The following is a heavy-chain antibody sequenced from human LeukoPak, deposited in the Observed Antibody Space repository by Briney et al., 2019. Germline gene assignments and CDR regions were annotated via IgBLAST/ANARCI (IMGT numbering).Heavy chain of an antibody. CDR3: ASSPYSSSGY. V-gene: IGHV3-74*01. D-gene: IGHD6-13*01. CDR2: INSDGSST. J-gene: IGHJ4*02. CDR1: GFTFSSYW. Sequence: GGSLRLSCAASGFTFSSYWMHWVRQAPGKGLVWVSRINSDGSSTSYADSVKGRFTISRDNAKNSLYLQMNSLRVEDTAVYYCASSPYSSSGYWGQGTLVTVSS.